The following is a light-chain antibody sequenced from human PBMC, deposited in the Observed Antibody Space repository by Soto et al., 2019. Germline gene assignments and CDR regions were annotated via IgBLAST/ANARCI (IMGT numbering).Light chain of an antibody. CDR3: QQYGSSPKT. CDR2: GAS. Sequence: EIVLTQSPGTLSLSPGERVTLSCRASQSVSNNYLAWYQQKPGQAPRLLIYGASSRATGIPDRFSGSGSGTDFALTIRRLEPEDFAVYYCQQYGSSPKTFGQGTKVDIK. J-gene: IGKJ1*01. CDR1: QSVSNNY. V-gene: IGKV3-20*01.